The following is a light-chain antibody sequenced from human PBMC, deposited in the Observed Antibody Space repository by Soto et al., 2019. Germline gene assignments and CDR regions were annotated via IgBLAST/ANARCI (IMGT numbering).Light chain of an antibody. J-gene: IGLJ1*01. V-gene: IGLV2-11*01. Sequence: QSALTQPRSVSGSPGQSVAISCTGTSIDIGGYNYVSWYQQHPGKAPKVMIYDVDKRPSGVPDRFSGSKSGNTASLTISDLQTEDEADYYCCSNAGRPDVFGTGTKVTLL. CDR1: SIDIGGYNY. CDR3: CSNAGRPDV. CDR2: DVD.